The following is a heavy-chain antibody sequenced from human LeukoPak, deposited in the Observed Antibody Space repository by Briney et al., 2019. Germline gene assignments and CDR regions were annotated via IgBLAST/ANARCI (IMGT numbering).Heavy chain of an antibody. J-gene: IGHJ6*02. D-gene: IGHD3-22*01. CDR1: GFSFSSYW. Sequence: GGSLRLSCAASGFSFSSYWMHWVRQVPGKGLVWVSRINSDGTSVRYADSVKGRFTISRDNAKNTLYLQMNRLRAEDTGVYYCGRSHYYDSSGNFYYYYAMDVWGQGTTVTVSS. CDR3: GRSHYYDSSGNFYYYYAMDV. V-gene: IGHV3-74*01. CDR2: INSDGTSV.